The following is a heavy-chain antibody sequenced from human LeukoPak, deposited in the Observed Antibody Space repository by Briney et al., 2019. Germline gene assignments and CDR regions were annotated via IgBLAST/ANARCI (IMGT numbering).Heavy chain of an antibody. Sequence: SETLSLTCTVSGGSIGSYYWSWIRQPPGKGLEWIGYIYYSGSTNYNPSLKSRVTISVDTSKNQFSLKLSSVTAADTAVYYCASARYSGSYGAASLFDYWGQGTLVTVSS. CDR3: ASARYSGSYGAASLFDY. V-gene: IGHV4-59*01. CDR2: IYYSGST. D-gene: IGHD1-26*01. J-gene: IGHJ4*02. CDR1: GGSIGSYY.